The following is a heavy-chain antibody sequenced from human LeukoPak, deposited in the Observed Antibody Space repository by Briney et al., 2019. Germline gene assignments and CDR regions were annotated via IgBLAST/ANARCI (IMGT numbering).Heavy chain of an antibody. J-gene: IGHJ4*02. CDR1: GVTFSSYA. V-gene: IGHV3-23*01. CDR3: AKAGGNSFFDY. CDR2: INPGGGST. D-gene: IGHD1-7*01. Sequence: GGSLRLSGAASGVTFSSYAMNWVRQGPGKGLEWVSAINPGGGSTYYADSVKGRFTISRDNSKNTLYLQMNSLRAEDTAVYYCAKAGGNSFFDYWGQGTLVTVSS.